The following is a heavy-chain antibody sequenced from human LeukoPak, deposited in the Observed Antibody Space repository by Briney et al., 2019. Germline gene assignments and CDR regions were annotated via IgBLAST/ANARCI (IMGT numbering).Heavy chain of an antibody. Sequence: GGSLRLSCAVSGFPFSIYEMNWVRQAPGKGLEWVSNIGSSGAAIYYADSVRGRFTISRDNAKNSLHLQMNSLRAEDTAVYYCALLAVASDFDYWGQGALVTVSS. J-gene: IGHJ4*02. CDR1: GFPFSIYE. V-gene: IGHV3-48*03. D-gene: IGHD6-19*01. CDR3: ALLAVASDFDY. CDR2: IGSSGAAI.